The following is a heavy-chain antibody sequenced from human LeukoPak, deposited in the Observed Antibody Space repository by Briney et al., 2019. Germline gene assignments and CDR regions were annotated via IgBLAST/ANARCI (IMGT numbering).Heavy chain of an antibody. J-gene: IGHJ6*02. V-gene: IGHV1-8*02. D-gene: IGHD3-16*02. CDR2: MNPNSGNT. CDR3: ARGGDGDYVWGSYRIYYYGMDV. CDR1: GYTFTSYG. Sequence: GASVKVSCKASGYTFTSYGISWVRQAPGQGLEWMGWMNPNSGNTGYAQKFQGRVTMTRNTSISTAYMELSSLRSEDTAVYYCARGGDGDYVWGSYRIYYYGMDVWGQGTTVTVSS.